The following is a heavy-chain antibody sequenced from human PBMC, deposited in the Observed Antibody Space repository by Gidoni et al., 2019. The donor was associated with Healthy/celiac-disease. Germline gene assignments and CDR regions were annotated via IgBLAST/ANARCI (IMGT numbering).Heavy chain of an antibody. D-gene: IGHD2-8*02. CDR1: GHTLTEVS. CDR2: FDPEDGET. V-gene: IGHV1-24*01. CDR3: ATSGYCTGGVCYTYWYFDL. Sequence: QVQLVQSGAEVKKPGAPVQVSCKVSGHTLTEVSIHWVRQAPGKGLEWLGGFDPEDGETIYAQKFQGRVTMTEDTSTDTAYMELSSLRSEDTAVYYCATSGYCTGGVCYTYWYFDLWGRGTLVTVSS. J-gene: IGHJ2*01.